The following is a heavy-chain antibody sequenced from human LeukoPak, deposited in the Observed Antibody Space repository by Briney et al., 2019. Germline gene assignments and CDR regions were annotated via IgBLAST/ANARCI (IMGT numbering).Heavy chain of an antibody. J-gene: IGHJ4*02. V-gene: IGHV7-4-1*02. Sequence: GASVKVSCKASGYTFTGYYMHWVRQAPGQGLEWMGWIHPSTGKPTYAQGFTGRFVFSLDTSVSTTYLQISSLKAEDTAVYYCARAFQSLGGLSLPDYWGQGTLVTVSS. D-gene: IGHD3-16*02. CDR2: IHPSTGKP. CDR1: GYTFTGYY. CDR3: ARAFQSLGGLSLPDY.